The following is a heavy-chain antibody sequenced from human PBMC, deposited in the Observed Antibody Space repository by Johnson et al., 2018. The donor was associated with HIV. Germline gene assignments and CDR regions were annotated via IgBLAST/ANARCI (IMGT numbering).Heavy chain of an antibody. CDR2: ISYDGSNK. D-gene: IGHD3-22*01. V-gene: IGHV3-30-3*01. J-gene: IGHJ3*02. CDR1: GFTFSSYA. Sequence: QVHLVESGGGVVQPGRSLRLSCAASGFTFSSYAMHWVRQAPGKGLEWVAVISYDGSNKYYADSVKGRFTISRDNSKNTLYLQMNSLRAEDTAVYYCARDFKPTYYYDSSGYLDAFDIWGQGTMVTVSS. CDR3: ARDFKPTYYYDSSGYLDAFDI.